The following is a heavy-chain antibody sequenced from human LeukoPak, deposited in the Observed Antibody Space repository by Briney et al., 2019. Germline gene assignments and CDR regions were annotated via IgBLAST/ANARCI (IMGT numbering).Heavy chain of an antibody. CDR3: AFNYYDSSGYRKAPLFDY. V-gene: IGHV3-23*01. D-gene: IGHD3-22*01. Sequence: PGGSLRLSCAASGFTFSSYAMSWVRQAPGKGLEWVSAISGSGGSTYYADSVKGRFTISRDNSKNTLYLQMNSLRAEDTAVYYCAFNYYDSSGYRKAPLFDYWGQGTLVTVSS. J-gene: IGHJ4*02. CDR1: GFTFSSYA. CDR2: ISGSGGST.